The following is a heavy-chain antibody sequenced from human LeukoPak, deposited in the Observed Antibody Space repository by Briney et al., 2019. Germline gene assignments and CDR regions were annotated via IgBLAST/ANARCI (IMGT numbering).Heavy chain of an antibody. CDR3: ASLSSGSYYKAVPQFDY. CDR2: INHSGST. J-gene: IGHJ4*02. Sequence: PGGSLRLSCAASGFTFSDYYMSWIRQPPGKGLEWIGEINHSGSTNYNPSLKSRVTISVDTSKNQFSLKLSSVTAADTAVYYCASLSSGSYYKAVPQFDYWGQGTLVTVSS. CDR1: GFTFSDYY. V-gene: IGHV4-34*01. D-gene: IGHD3-10*01.